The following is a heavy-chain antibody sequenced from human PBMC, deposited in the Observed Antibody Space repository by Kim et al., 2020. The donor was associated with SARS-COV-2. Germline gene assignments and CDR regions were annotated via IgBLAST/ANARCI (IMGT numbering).Heavy chain of an antibody. CDR1: GGSISSGGYY. CDR3: ARDTLSLNYAYYYGMDV. Sequence: SETLSLTCTVSGGSISSGGYYWSWIRQHPGKGLEWIGYIYYSGSTYYNPSLKSRVTISVDTSKNQFSLKLSSVTAADTAVYYCARDTLSLNYAYYYGMDVWGQGTTVTVSS. V-gene: IGHV4-31*03. J-gene: IGHJ6*02. D-gene: IGHD4-4*01. CDR2: IYYSGST.